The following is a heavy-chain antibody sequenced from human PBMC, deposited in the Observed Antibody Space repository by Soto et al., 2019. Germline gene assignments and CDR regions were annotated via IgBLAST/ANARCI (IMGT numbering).Heavy chain of an antibody. CDR1: GFTFNTFT. J-gene: IGHJ4*02. D-gene: IGHD3-10*01. V-gene: IGHV3-21*04. Sequence: GRSLRLSCTASGFTFNTFTMTWVRQAPGKGLEWLSSISTSDTYIYYADSVRGRFTISRDNAMNSLYLQMNSLRAEDTAVYYCARGSTYGDFDYWGQGTLVTVSS. CDR2: ISTSDTYI. CDR3: ARGSTYGDFDY.